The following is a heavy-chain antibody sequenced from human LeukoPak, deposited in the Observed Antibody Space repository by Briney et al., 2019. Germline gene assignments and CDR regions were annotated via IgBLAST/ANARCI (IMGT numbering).Heavy chain of an antibody. J-gene: IGHJ6*04. Sequence: PGGSLRLSCAASGFTFRSYAMHWVRQAPGKGLEWVAVISYDGSNKYYADSVKGRFTISRDNSKNTLYLQMNSLRAEDTAVYYCARDLITMVRGVIIYYGMDVWGKGTTVTVSS. CDR1: GFTFRSYA. CDR3: ARDLITMVRGVIIYYGMDV. D-gene: IGHD3-10*01. CDR2: ISYDGSNK. V-gene: IGHV3-30*04.